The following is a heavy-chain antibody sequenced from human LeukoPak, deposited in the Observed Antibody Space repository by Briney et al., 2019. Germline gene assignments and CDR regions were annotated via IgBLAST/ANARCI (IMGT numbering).Heavy chain of an antibody. Sequence: PGGSLRLSCAASGFTFSSCATSWVRQAPGKGLEWVSGISDNTYYADSVRGRFTISRDNAKNSLYLQMNSLRAEDTAVYYCARGYDVGATFDYWGQGTLVTVSS. V-gene: IGHV3-23*01. CDR2: ISDNT. CDR3: ARGYDVGATFDY. D-gene: IGHD1-26*01. J-gene: IGHJ4*02. CDR1: GFTFSSCA.